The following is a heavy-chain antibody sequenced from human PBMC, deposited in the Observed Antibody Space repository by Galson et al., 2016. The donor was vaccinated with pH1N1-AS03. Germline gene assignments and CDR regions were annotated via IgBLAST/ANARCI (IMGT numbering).Heavy chain of an antibody. Sequence: TLSLTCTVSGDSFSSNIYYWNWLRQPAGKGLEWIGRIYTSGVTHYHPSLESRATISIDTSKKQFSLELNSVTAADTAIYYCARGVRVDCGRELCYSGMDVWGQGATVTVSS. D-gene: IGHD2-21*01. CDR2: IYTSGVT. V-gene: IGHV4-61*02. CDR3: ARGVRVDCGRELCYSGMDV. J-gene: IGHJ6*02. CDR1: GDSFSSNIYY.